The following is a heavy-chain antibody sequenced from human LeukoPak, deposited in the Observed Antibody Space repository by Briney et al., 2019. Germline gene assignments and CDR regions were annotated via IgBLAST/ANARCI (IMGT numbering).Heavy chain of an antibody. Sequence: GGSLRLSCAVSGFTFSDYYMSWVHQAPGKGLEWVSYISSSGSTIYYADSVKGRFTISRDNAKNSLYLQMNSLKTEDTAVYYCARGDSSGWGLDYWGLGTLVTVSS. J-gene: IGHJ4*02. CDR1: GFTFSDYY. D-gene: IGHD6-19*01. CDR2: ISSSGSTI. CDR3: ARGDSSGWGLDY. V-gene: IGHV3-11*01.